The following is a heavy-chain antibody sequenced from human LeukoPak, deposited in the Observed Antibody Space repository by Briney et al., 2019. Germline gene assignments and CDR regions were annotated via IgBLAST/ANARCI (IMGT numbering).Heavy chain of an antibody. J-gene: IGHJ5*02. V-gene: IGHV3-74*01. CDR3: TRLPYLGGSYWGLES. D-gene: IGHD1-26*01. CDR1: GFTFSTSW. Sequence: GGSLRPSCAASGFTFSTSWMHWVRQAPGKGLVWVSRLSPDGSSSIYADSVKGRFTVSRDNAKNTLSLQMYSLRADDTAVYYCTRLPYLGGSYWGLESWGQGTLLTVSS. CDR2: LSPDGSSS.